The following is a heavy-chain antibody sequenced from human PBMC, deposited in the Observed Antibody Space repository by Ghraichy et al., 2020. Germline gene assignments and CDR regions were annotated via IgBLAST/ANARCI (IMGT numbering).Heavy chain of an antibody. V-gene: IGHV3-23*01. J-gene: IGHJ6*02. D-gene: IGHD2-15*01. CDR1: GFTFSNYA. CDR2: MSGSGGST. Sequence: GGSLRLSCAASGFTFSNYAMSWVRQAPGKGLEWVSTMSGSGGSTYYADSVKGRFTISRDNSKNTLYLQMNSLRAEDTAVYYCAKGLPPGRVVVVAATRGMDVWGQGTTVTVSS. CDR3: AKGLPPGRVVVVAATRGMDV.